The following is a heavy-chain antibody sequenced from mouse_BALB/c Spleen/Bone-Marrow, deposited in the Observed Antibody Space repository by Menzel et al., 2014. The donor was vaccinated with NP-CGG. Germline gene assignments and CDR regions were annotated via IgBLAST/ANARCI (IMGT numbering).Heavy chain of an antibody. CDR2: IKFLMGYT. CDR3: ARKGRLPFAY. CDR1: GYTFTSYT. Sequence: VQRVESAAELARPGASVKMSCKASGYTFTSYTMHWVKQRPGQGLEWMCFIKFLMGYTEYNQKFKDKTTLTADKSSSTAYMQLSSLTSEDSAVYYCARKGRLPFAYWGQGTLVTVSA. J-gene: IGHJ3*01. D-gene: IGHD1-2*01. V-gene: IGHV1-4*02.